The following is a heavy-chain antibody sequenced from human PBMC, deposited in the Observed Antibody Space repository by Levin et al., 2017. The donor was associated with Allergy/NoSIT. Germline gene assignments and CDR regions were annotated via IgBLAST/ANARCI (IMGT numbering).Heavy chain of an antibody. J-gene: IGHJ5*02. CDR2: INPSGGST. D-gene: IGHD6-13*01. CDR3: ARDSGGTGIAAAGQSWFDP. CDR1: GYTFTSYY. Sequence: ASVKVSCKASGYTFTSYYMHWVRQAPGQGLEWMGIINPSGGSTSYAQKFQGRVTMTRDTSTSTVYMELSSLRSEDTAVYYCARDSGGTGIAAAGQSWFDPWGQGTLVTVSS. V-gene: IGHV1-46*01.